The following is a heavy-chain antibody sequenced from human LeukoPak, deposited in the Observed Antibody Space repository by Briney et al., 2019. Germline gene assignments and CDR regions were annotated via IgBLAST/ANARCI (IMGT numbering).Heavy chain of an antibody. J-gene: IGHJ5*02. CDR2: INHSGST. CDR3: ARVANDYDFWSGYPNWFDP. Sequence: SETLSVTCAVYGGSFSGYYWSWIRQPPGKGLEWIGEINHSGSTNYNPSLKSRVTISVDTSKNQFSLKLSSVTAADTAVYYCARVANDYDFWSGYPNWFDPWGQGTLVTVSS. D-gene: IGHD3-3*01. V-gene: IGHV4-34*01. CDR1: GGSFSGYY.